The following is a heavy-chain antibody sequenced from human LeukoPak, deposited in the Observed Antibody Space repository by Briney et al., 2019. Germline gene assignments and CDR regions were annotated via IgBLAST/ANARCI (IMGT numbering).Heavy chain of an antibody. J-gene: IGHJ3*02. CDR2: ISSSGTYV. CDR3: ARASSKQLAGYLPDGFDI. D-gene: IGHD3-9*01. V-gene: IGHV3-21*01. CDR1: GFTFSRYS. Sequence: GGSLRLSCAASGFTFSRYSMNWVRQAPGKGLEWVSYISSSGTYVYYADSVKGRFTISRDNAKNSLSLQMNRLRADEAAVYYCARASSKQLAGYLPDGFDIWGQGTMVTVSS.